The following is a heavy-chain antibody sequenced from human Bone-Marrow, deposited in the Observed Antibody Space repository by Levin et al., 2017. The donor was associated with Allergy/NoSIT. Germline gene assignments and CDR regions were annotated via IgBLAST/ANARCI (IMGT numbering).Heavy chain of an antibody. D-gene: IGHD6-19*01. Sequence: GESLKISCVVSGFTFENYGMHWVRRAPGKGLEWVAVISDDGSKKEFADSVKGRFTISRDNSQNTVYLEMNSLTTEDTGVYYCARSSTPLAVAIGPDYWGQGTVVTVSS. CDR1: GFTFENYG. CDR3: ARSSTPLAVAIGPDY. J-gene: IGHJ4*02. V-gene: IGHV3-30*03. CDR2: ISDDGSKK.